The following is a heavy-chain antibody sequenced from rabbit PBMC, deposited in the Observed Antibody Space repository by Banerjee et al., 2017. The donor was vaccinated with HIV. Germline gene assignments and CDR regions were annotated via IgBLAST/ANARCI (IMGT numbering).Heavy chain of an antibody. Sequence: QQQLEESGGGLVKPGGTLTLTCKASGIDFSSYYYMCWVRQAPGKGLELIACILTSSGSTWYASWGNGRFTISKTSSTTVTLQMTSLTVADTATYFCARYADSGGYWFLSLRGPGTLVTVS. D-gene: IGHD1-1*01. CDR2: ILTSSGST. V-gene: IGHV1S43*01. CDR3: ARYADSGGYWFLSL. CDR1: GIDFSSYYY. J-gene: IGHJ6*01.